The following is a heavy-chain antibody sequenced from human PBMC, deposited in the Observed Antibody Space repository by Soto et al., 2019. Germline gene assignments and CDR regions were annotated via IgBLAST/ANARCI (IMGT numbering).Heavy chain of an antibody. D-gene: IGHD3-10*01. Sequence: LSLSCTVSGGSISSGGSYWIWIRQHTWKGLEWIGYIYYSGSTYYNPSLKSRVTISVDTSKNQFSLKLSSVTAADTAVYYCARSFQYYYGSGSPETNFDYWGQGTLVTVSS. CDR2: IYYSGST. CDR3: ARSFQYYYGSGSPETNFDY. V-gene: IGHV4-31*03. CDR1: GGSISSGGSY. J-gene: IGHJ4*02.